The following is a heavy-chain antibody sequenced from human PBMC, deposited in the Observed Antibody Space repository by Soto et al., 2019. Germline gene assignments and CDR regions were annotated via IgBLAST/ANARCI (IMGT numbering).Heavy chain of an antibody. CDR1: GFIFSDYA. J-gene: IGHJ3*02. V-gene: IGHV3-23*01. D-gene: IGHD2-15*01. CDR2: MGGANGDT. Sequence: VQMLESGGGLVQPGGSLRLSCAASGFIFSDYAMSWVRQAPGKGLEWVAGMGGANGDTYYAESVRGRFAIFRDNSKSTLFLQLNSLRAEDTAVYFCAKDGVDHNSVWDPFDMWGQGTLVTVSS. CDR3: AKDGVDHNSVWDPFDM.